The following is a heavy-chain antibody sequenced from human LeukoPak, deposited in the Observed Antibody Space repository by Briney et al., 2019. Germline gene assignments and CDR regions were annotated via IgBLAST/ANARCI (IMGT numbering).Heavy chain of an antibody. Sequence: PSETLSLTCTVSGGSISSYYWSWIRHPPGKGLEWIGYIYYSGSTNYNPSLKSRVTISVDTSKNQFSLKLSSVTAADTAVYYCARSRDIVVVPAAPYNWFDPWGQGTLVTVSS. J-gene: IGHJ5*02. CDR1: GGSISSYY. CDR2: IYYSGST. D-gene: IGHD2-2*01. V-gene: IGHV4-59*01. CDR3: ARSRDIVVVPAAPYNWFDP.